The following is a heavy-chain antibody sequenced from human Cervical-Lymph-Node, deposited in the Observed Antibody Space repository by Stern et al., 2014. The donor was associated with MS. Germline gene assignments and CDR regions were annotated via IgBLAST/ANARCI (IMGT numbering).Heavy chain of an antibody. J-gene: IGHJ4*02. D-gene: IGHD1-1*01. CDR2: FNPSGGKT. V-gene: IGHV1-46*01. Sequence: QLVESGGAIRKPGASVKISCEASGYTFTNYNMHWVRPDHGQGLEWLALFNPSGGKTTYAQRFQGRVTVTGDTSTSTVYMELTGLRSEDTAVYYCARVLSLATSDSWGQGTLVIVSS. CDR1: GYTFTNYN. CDR3: ARVLSLATSDS.